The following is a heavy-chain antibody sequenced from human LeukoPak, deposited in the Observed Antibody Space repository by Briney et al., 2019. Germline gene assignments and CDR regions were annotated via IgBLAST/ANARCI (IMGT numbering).Heavy chain of an antibody. CDR1: GDSISSDY. J-gene: IGHJ4*02. CDR2: IYYSGTT. V-gene: IGHV4-59*01. CDR3: ARAQAHYGDYSTFDY. Sequence: SETLSLTCTVSGDSISSDYWSWIRQPPGKGLEWIGYIYYSGTTTYNPSLKSRVTISVDMSKNQFSLRLSSVIAADTAVYYCARAQAHYGDYSTFDYWGQGTLVTVSS. D-gene: IGHD4-17*01.